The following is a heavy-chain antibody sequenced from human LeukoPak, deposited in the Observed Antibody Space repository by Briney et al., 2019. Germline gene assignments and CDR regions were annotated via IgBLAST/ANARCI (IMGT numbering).Heavy chain of an antibody. J-gene: IGHJ3*02. CDR1: GGSIINNNYL. D-gene: IGHD5-12*01. CDR2: IYYRGST. Sequence: SETLSLTCTVSGGSIINNNYLWGCIRQPPGKGLEYIGSIYYRGSTYYNPSLRSRVTISVDTPKNQFSLKLSSVTAADTAVYYCARGAVDIVATVKSRIAAAPVNAFDIWGQGTMVTVSS. V-gene: IGHV4-39*07. CDR3: ARGAVDIVATVKSRIAAAPVNAFDI.